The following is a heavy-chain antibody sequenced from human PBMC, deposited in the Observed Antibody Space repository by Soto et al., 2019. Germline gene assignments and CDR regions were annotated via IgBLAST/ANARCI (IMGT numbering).Heavy chain of an antibody. CDR2: IIPIFGTA. D-gene: IGHD3-3*01. V-gene: IGHV1-69*06. J-gene: IGHJ6*02. CDR3: AREPGITSFGVVDSNGIDV. CDR1: GGTFSSYA. Sequence: QVQLVQSGAEVKKPGSSVKVSCKASGGTFSSYAISWVRQAPGQGLEWMGGIIPIFGTANYAQKFQGRVTITADKSTSTAYVELGSLRSEDTAVYYCAREPGITSFGVVDSNGIDVWGQGTPVTVSS.